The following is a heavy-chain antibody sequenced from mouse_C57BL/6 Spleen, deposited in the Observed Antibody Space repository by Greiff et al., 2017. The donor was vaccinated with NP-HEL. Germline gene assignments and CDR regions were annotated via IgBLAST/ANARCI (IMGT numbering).Heavy chain of an antibody. CDR1: GYTFTSYW. CDR3: ARSGDYGSLAD. D-gene: IGHD2-4*01. J-gene: IGHJ3*01. V-gene: IGHV1-72*01. Sequence: QVQLQQPGAELVQPGASVKLSCKASGYTFTSYWMHWVKQRPGRGLEWIGRIDPNSGGTKYNEKFKSKATLTVDKPSSTAYIQLSSLASEDSAVYYCARSGDYGSLADRGKGTLVTVAA. CDR2: IDPNSGGT.